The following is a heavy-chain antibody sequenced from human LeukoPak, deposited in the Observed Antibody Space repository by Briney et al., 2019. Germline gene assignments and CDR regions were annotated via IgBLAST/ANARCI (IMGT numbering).Heavy chain of an antibody. CDR3: ARRWNYGRNYYIDV. D-gene: IGHD1-7*01. CDR1: GGSFSNYY. V-gene: IGHV4-34*01. Sequence: SETLSLTCAVYGGSFSNYYWSWIRETPGKGMEWIGEINDNGRINYNPSLMSRVTVSVDTSKNQFSLRLTSVTATDTAIYYCARRWNYGRNYYIDVWGKGATVSVSS. CDR2: INDNGRI. J-gene: IGHJ6*03.